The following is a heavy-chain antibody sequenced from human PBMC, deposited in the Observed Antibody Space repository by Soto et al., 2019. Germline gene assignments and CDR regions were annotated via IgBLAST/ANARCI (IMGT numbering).Heavy chain of an antibody. Sequence: QVQLVQSGAEVKKPGSSVKVSCKASGGTFSSYAISWVRQAPGQGLEWMGGIIPIFGTANYAQKFQDRVTITADKATSTAYMELSSLRSEDTAVYYCAREPSPIEADYYYYGMDVWGQGTTVTVSS. D-gene: IGHD5-12*01. CDR3: AREPSPIEADYYYYGMDV. CDR2: IIPIFGTA. V-gene: IGHV1-69*06. J-gene: IGHJ6*02. CDR1: GGTFSSYA.